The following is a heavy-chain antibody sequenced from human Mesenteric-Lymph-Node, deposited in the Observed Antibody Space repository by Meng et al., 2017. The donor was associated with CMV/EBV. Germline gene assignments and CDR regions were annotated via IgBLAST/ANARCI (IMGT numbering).Heavy chain of an antibody. CDR2: ISSSVNTI. J-gene: IGHJ6*02. CDR3: ARAMVGSSPRGGYYYGMDV. Sequence: GGSLRLSCAVSGFRFSDYYMSWIRQAPGKGLEWVSYISSSVNTIYYADSVKGRFTSSRDNAKNSLYLQMNSLRAQDTAVYFCARAMVGSSPRGGYYYGMDVWGQGTTVTVSS. D-gene: IGHD6-6*01. V-gene: IGHV3-11*01. CDR1: GFRFSDYY.